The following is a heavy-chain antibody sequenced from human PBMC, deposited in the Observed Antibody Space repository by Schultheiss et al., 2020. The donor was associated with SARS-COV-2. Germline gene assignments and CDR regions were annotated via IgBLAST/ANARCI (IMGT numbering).Heavy chain of an antibody. J-gene: IGHJ6*02. V-gene: IGHV3-7*03. D-gene: IGHD3-10*01. CDR3: ASDPYYYGSGGRVYYYYGMDV. CDR1: GFTFSSYW. Sequence: GGSLRLSCAASGFTFSSYWMSWVRQAPGKGLEWVANIKQDGSEKYYVDSVKGRFTISRDNAKNSLYLQMNSLRAEDTAVYYCASDPYYYGSGGRVYYYYGMDVWGQGTTVTVSS. CDR2: IKQDGSEK.